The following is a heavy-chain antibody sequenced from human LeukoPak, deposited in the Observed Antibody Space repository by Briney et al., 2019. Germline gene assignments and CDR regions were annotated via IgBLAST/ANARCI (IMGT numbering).Heavy chain of an antibody. V-gene: IGHV3-7*01. CDR3: ARDLNWETY. Sequence: GGSLRLSREASGFTFTTYWMTWVRQAPGKGLEWVANIKPDGSQIYYVDSVKGRFTISRDNAKNSLYLQMNSLRADDTAVYYCARDLNWETYWGQGTLVSVSS. D-gene: IGHD7-27*01. J-gene: IGHJ4*02. CDR1: GFTFTTYW. CDR2: IKPDGSQI.